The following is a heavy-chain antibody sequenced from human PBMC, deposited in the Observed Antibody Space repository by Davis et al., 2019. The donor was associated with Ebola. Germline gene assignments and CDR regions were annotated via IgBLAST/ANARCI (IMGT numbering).Heavy chain of an antibody. D-gene: IGHD3-22*01. CDR1: GFTFSGSA. Sequence: GASLKISCAASGFTFSGSAMHWLRQASGKGLEWVGRIRSKANSYATAYAASVKGRFTISRDDSKNTAYLQMNSLRDEDTAVYYCARAEATYYYDSSGYYSSYYFDYWGQGTLATVSS. CDR2: IRSKANSYAT. J-gene: IGHJ4*02. CDR3: ARAEATYYYDSSGYYSSYYFDY. V-gene: IGHV3-73*01.